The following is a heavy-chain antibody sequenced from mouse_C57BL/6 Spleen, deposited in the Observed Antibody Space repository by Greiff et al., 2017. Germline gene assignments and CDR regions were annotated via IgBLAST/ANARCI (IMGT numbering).Heavy chain of an antibody. V-gene: IGHV14-1*01. Sequence: VQLQQSGAELVRPGASVKLSCTASGFNIKDDYMHWVKQRPEQGLEWIGRIDPEDGDTEYAPKFQGKATMTADTSSNTAYLQLSSLTSEDTAVYYCTTGYYGSYAMDYWGQGTSVTVSS. CDR1: GFNIKDDY. CDR3: TTGYYGSYAMDY. D-gene: IGHD1-1*01. CDR2: IDPEDGDT. J-gene: IGHJ4*01.